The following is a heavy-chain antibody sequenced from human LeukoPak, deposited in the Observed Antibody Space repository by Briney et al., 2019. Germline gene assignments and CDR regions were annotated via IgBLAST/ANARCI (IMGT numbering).Heavy chain of an antibody. J-gene: IGHJ4*02. D-gene: IGHD3-10*01. Sequence: ASVKVSCKASGGTFSSYAISWVRQAPGQGLEWMGRINTNTGNAQGFTGRFVFSLDTSVSTAYLQISSLRAEDSAVYYCARSRYGSGSYSDSWGQGTLVTVSS. CDR2: INTNTG. CDR3: ARSRYGSGSYSDS. V-gene: IGHV7-4-1*02. CDR1: GGTFSSYA.